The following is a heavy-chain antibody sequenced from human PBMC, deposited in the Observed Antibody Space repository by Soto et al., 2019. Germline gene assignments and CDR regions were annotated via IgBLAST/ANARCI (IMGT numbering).Heavy chain of an antibody. CDR1: GYTFTNYD. V-gene: IGHV1-8*01. D-gene: IGHD5-18*01. CDR2: VNPNSGYT. J-gene: IGHJ4*02. Sequence: GASVKVSCKASGYTFTNYDITWVRQAAGQGLEWVGWVNPNSGYTAYAQKFVGRVTMTRNTPLRTAYMELSSLTSGDTAVYYCARSCSYGWNDYWGQGTLVTVS. CDR3: ARSCSYGWNDY.